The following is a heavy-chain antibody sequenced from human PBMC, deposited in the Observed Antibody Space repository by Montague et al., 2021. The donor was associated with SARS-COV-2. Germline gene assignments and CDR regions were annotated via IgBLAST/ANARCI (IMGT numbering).Heavy chain of an antibody. CDR2: IYYSGRT. Sequence: SETLSLTCTVSGGSINTYYWSWIRQPPGKGLEWIGYIYYSGRTNYNPSLKSRVTISVDTSKNQFSLKLSSVTAADTAVYYCARVTTKRTRYGSGSYRGFDAFDIWGQGTMVTVSS. D-gene: IGHD3-10*01. CDR1: GGSINTYY. J-gene: IGHJ3*02. V-gene: IGHV4-59*08. CDR3: ARVTTKRTRYGSGSYRGFDAFDI.